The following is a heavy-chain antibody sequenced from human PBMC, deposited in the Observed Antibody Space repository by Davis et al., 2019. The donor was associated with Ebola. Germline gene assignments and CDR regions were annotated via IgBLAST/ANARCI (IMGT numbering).Heavy chain of an antibody. CDR2: ISHDGDNE. V-gene: IGHV3-30*04. J-gene: IGHJ4*02. D-gene: IGHD2-21*02. CDR3: AKDVTGWPEYSFDY. CDR1: GFTFNTYA. Sequence: GGSLRLSCAASGFTFNTYAVHWVRQAPGKGLEWVTVISHDGDNEYYADSVKGRFSISRDNSKNTLYLQMNHLRAEDAATYYCAKDVTGWPEYSFDYWGQGTLVAVSS.